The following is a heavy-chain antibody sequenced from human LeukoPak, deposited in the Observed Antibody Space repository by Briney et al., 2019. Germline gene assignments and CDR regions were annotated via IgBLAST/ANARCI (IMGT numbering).Heavy chain of an antibody. D-gene: IGHD6-19*01. J-gene: IGHJ6*03. V-gene: IGHV1-18*01. Sequence: ASVKVSCKASGYTFTSYGISWVRHAPGQGLEWMGWISAYNGNPNYAQKLQGRVAMTTDTSASTAYMELRSLRSDDTAVYYCARVVVQWQPYYYYMDVWGKGTTVTVSS. CDR2: ISAYNGNP. CDR1: GYTFTSYG. CDR3: ARVVVQWQPYYYYMDV.